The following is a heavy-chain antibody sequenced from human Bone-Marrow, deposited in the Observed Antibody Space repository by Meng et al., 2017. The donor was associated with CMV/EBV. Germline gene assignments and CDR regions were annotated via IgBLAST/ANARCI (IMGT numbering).Heavy chain of an antibody. Sequence: GTLKISCAASGFTFSSYSMNWVRQAPGKGLEWVSSISSSSSYIYYADSVKGRFTISRDNAKNSLYLQMNSLRAEDTAVYYCAREGLDYYDSSGYPPWYYGMDVWGQGTTVTVSS. V-gene: IGHV3-21*01. J-gene: IGHJ6*02. CDR1: GFTFSSYS. CDR2: ISSSSSYI. D-gene: IGHD3-22*01. CDR3: AREGLDYYDSSGYPPWYYGMDV.